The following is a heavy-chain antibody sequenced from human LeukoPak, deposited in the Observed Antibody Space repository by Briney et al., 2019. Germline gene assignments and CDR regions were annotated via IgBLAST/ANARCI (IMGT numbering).Heavy chain of an antibody. J-gene: IGHJ4*02. CDR3: ASRDNGSGVVPDY. V-gene: IGHV4-61*01. CDR2: IYYSGST. Sequence: SETLSLTCTVSGGSVSSGSYYWSWIRQPPGKGLEWIGYIYYSGSTNYNPSLKSRVTISVDTSKNQFSLKLSSVPAADTAVYYCASRDNGSGVVPDYWGQGTLVTVSS. CDR1: GGSVSSGSYY. D-gene: IGHD3-10*01.